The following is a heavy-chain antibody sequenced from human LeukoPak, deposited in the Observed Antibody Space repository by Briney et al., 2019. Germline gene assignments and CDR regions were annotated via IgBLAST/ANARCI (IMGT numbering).Heavy chain of an antibody. J-gene: IGHJ5*02. Sequence: SETLSLTCAVYGGSFSGYYWSWVRQPPGKGLEWIGYIYYSGSTNYNPSLKSRVTISVDTSKNQFSLKLSSVTAADTAVYYCARWGSHYGDSRGWFDPWGQGTLSPSPQ. V-gene: IGHV4-59*01. CDR3: ARWGSHYGDSRGWFDP. CDR1: GGSFSGYY. CDR2: IYYSGST. D-gene: IGHD4-17*01.